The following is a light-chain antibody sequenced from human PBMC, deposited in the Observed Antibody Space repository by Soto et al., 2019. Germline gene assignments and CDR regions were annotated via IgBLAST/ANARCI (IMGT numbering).Light chain of an antibody. V-gene: IGLV1-40*01. Sequence: QSVLTQPPSVSGAPGQRVTISCTGSSSNIGANYDVQWYQQLPGTAPKLLIFGNNRRPSGVPDRFSGSKSGTSASLAITGLQPEDEADYYCQSYDISPSAFFVFGSGTKVTVL. CDR3: QSYDISPSAFFV. CDR1: SSNIGANYD. J-gene: IGLJ1*01. CDR2: GNN.